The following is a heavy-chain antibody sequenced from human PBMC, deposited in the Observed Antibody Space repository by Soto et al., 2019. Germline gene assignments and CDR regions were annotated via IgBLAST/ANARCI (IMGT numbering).Heavy chain of an antibody. Sequence: ASVKVSCKASGYTFTSYDINWVRQATGQGLEWMGWMYPNSGNTGYAQKFQGRVTMTRNTSISTAYMELSSLRSEDTAVYYCARGWRFGKTVSIDIWGQGTMVTV. CDR1: GYTFTSYD. J-gene: IGHJ3*02. V-gene: IGHV1-8*01. CDR3: ARGWRFGKTVSIDI. D-gene: IGHD3-3*01. CDR2: MYPNSGNT.